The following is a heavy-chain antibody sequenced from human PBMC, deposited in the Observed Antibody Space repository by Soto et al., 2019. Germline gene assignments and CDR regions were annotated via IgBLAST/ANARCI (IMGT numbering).Heavy chain of an antibody. V-gene: IGHV4-59*08. Sequence: QVQLQESGPGLVKPSETLSLTCTVSGGSISSYYWSWIRQPPGKGLEWIGYIYYSGSTNYNPSLKSRVTISVDTSKNQFSLKLSSVTAADTAVYYCARREVYSRRPKTGNDAFDIWGQGTMVTVSS. CDR1: GGSISSYY. D-gene: IGHD6-13*01. CDR2: IYYSGST. CDR3: ARREVYSRRPKTGNDAFDI. J-gene: IGHJ3*02.